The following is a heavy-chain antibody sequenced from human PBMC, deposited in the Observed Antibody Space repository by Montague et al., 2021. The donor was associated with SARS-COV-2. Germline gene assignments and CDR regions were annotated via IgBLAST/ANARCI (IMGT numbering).Heavy chain of an antibody. J-gene: IGHJ4*02. CDR1: GGSISSSNYY. Sequence: SETLSLTCIVSGGSISSSNYYWGWIRQPPGKGLEYIGSLYYSGSTYYNPSLRSLVTISVETSKNQLSLRLNAVTAADTAVYYCATEGAAAGFDFWGQGILVTVSS. CDR2: LYYSGST. V-gene: IGHV4-39*02. D-gene: IGHD6-13*01. CDR3: ATEGAAAGFDF.